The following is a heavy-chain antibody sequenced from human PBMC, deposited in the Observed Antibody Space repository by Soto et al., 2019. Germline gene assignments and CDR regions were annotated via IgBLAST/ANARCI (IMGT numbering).Heavy chain of an antibody. CDR3: TTAPQSALTEETARS. D-gene: IGHD2-21*02. V-gene: IGHV3-15*07. J-gene: IGHJ5*02. CDR1: GFIVSSAW. Sequence: EVQLVESGGGLVKPGGSLRLSCTVSGFIVSSAWMNWVRQAPGKGLEWVGRIKSKIDGGTTDYAAPVQGRFTISLEDSKNMVHLQMESLRTEDTGVYYCTTAPQSALTEETARSWGQGTLVTVSS. CDR2: IKSKIDGGTT.